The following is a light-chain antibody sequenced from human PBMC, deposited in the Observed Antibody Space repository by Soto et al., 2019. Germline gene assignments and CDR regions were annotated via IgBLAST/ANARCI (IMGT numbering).Light chain of an antibody. Sequence: IHITQSPCSWSASVGDRLTITCRSSQTIRSYLNWYQQKPGKAPVLLISAASSLQSGVPSRFSGSGSGTDFTLTISSLQPEDFATYYCQQSFSIPPLTFGGGTKVDIK. CDR2: AAS. CDR1: QTIRSY. J-gene: IGKJ4*01. CDR3: QQSFSIPPLT. V-gene: IGKV1-39*01.